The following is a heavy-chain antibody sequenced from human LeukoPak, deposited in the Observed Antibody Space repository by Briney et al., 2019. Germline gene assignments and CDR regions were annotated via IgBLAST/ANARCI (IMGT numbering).Heavy chain of an antibody. Sequence: SETLSLTCTVSGGSISSYYWSWIRQPPGKGLEWIGEINHSGSTNYNPSLKSRVTISVDTSKNQFSLKLSSVTAADTAVYYCARGPLQGFIVVVPAAIQIFDPWGQGTLVTVSS. D-gene: IGHD2-2*02. J-gene: IGHJ5*02. CDR1: GGSISSYY. CDR3: ARGPLQGFIVVVPAAIQIFDP. V-gene: IGHV4-34*01. CDR2: INHSGST.